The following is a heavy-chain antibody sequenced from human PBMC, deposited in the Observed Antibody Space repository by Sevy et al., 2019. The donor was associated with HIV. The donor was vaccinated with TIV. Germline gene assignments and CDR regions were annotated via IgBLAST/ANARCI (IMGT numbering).Heavy chain of an antibody. D-gene: IGHD6-6*01. Sequence: GESLKISCKGSGYSFTSYWIGWVRQMPGKGLEWMGIIYPGDSDTRCSPSFQGQVTISADKSISTAYLQWSSLKASDTAMYYCARLGSSSYYDYYGMDVRGQGTTVTVSS. J-gene: IGHJ6*02. CDR3: ARLGSSSYYDYYGMDV. V-gene: IGHV5-51*01. CDR1: GYSFTSYW. CDR2: IYPGDSDT.